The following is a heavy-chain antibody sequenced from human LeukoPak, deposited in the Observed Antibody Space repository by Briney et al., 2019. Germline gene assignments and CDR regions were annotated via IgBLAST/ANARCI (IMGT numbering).Heavy chain of an antibody. CDR2: ISAYNSNT. V-gene: IGHV1-18*01. CDR3: ARDGYFDS. CDR1: GYTFTNYN. J-gene: IGHJ4*02. Sequence: ASVKVSCKASGYTFTNYNIAWVRQAPGQGLERVGWISAYNSNTKYTQKLQGRVTMTTDTSTSTAYMELRSLRFDDTAIYYCARDGYFDSWGQGTLVTVSS.